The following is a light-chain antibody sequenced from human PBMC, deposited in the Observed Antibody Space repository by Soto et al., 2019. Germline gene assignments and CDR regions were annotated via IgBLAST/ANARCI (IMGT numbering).Light chain of an antibody. J-gene: IGLJ1*01. CDR1: SSDVGGENY. Sequence: QSALTQPASVSGSLGQSITISCTGTSSDVGGENYVFWYQQHPGKAPKLLIYEVSNRPSGVPNRLSGSKSGNTASLTISGLQAEDVADYYCSSYTSRSIDYVFGTGTKPTVL. CDR2: EVS. V-gene: IGLV2-14*01. CDR3: SSYTSRSIDYV.